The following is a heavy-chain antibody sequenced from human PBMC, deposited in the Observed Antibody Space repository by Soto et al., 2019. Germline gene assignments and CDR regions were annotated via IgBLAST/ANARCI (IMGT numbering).Heavy chain of an antibody. Sequence: ASVKVSCKASGGTFSSYAISWVRQAPGQGLEWMGGIIPIFGTANYAQKFQGRVTITADESTSTAYMELSSLRSEDTAVYYCARGIWFAELLSSNYGMDVWGQGTTVTAP. V-gene: IGHV1-69*13. CDR1: GGTFSSYA. CDR2: IIPIFGTA. D-gene: IGHD3-10*01. J-gene: IGHJ6*02. CDR3: ARGIWFAELLSSNYGMDV.